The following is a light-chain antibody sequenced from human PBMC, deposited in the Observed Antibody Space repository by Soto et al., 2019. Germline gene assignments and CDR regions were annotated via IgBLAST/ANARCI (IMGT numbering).Light chain of an antibody. CDR2: AAS. CDR3: QHGYSTPVT. CDR1: QSISSY. V-gene: IGKV1-39*01. J-gene: IGKJ4*01. Sequence: IQLTKSRSSVSGCVGDRVTITCRASQSISSYLNWYQQKPGKAPKLLIYAASSLQSGVPSRFSGSGSGTDFTLTISSLQPEDFATYYCQHGYSTPVTFGGGTKV.